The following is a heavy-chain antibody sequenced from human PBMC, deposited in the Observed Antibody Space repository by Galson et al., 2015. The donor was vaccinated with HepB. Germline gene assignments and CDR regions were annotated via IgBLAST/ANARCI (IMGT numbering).Heavy chain of an antibody. Sequence: SLRLSCAASGFTFSSYSMNWVRQAPGKGLEWVSSISSSSSYIYYADSVKGRFTISRDNAKNSLYLQMNSLRAEDTAVYYCARDSPTIFGKGSMDVWGQGTTVTVSS. CDR2: ISSSSSYI. CDR1: GFTFSSYS. J-gene: IGHJ6*02. V-gene: IGHV3-21*01. CDR3: ARDSPTIFGKGSMDV. D-gene: IGHD3-3*01.